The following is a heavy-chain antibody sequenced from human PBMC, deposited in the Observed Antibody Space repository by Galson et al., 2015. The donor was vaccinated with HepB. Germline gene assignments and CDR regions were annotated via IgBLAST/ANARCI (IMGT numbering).Heavy chain of an antibody. CDR3: ARDILTGYYSGAFDI. V-gene: IGHV1-3*01. J-gene: IGHJ3*02. CDR1: GYTFTSYA. CDR2: INAGNGNT. Sequence: SVKVSCKASGYTFTSYAMHWVRQAPGQRLEWMGWINAGNGNTKYSQKFQGRVTTTRDTSASTAYMELSSLRSEDTAVYYCARDILTGYYSGAFDIWGQGTMVTVSS. D-gene: IGHD3-9*01.